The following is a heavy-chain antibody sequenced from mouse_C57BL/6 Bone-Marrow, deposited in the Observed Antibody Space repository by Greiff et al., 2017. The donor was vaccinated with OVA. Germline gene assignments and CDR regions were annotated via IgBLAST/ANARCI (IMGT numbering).Heavy chain of an antibody. CDR3: ARTTVEDGY. J-gene: IGHJ2*01. Sequence: VQLQQPGAELVRPGTSVKLSCKASGYTFTSYWMHWVKQRPGQGLEWIGVIDPSDSYTNYNQNFKGKATLTVATSSSTAYMQLSSLTSEDSAVYYCARTTVEDGYWGQGTTLTVSS. D-gene: IGHD1-1*01. CDR1: GYTFTSYW. V-gene: IGHV1-59*01. CDR2: IDPSDSYT.